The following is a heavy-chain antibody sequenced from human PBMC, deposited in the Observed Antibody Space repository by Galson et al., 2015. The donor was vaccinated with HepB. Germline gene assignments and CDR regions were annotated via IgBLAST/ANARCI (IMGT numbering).Heavy chain of an antibody. CDR1: GFTFSYYA. Sequence: SLRLSCAASGFTFSYYAMTWVRQAPGKGLEWVSAITPSGDNSYSADSLKGRFTISRDNSKNTVFSQMNSLRADDTAIYFCAKVFPEKTDGWYRQALYYFDSWGHGTRVTVSS. V-gene: IGHV3-23*01. CDR3: AKVFPEKTDGWYRQALYYFDS. J-gene: IGHJ4*01. CDR2: ITPSGDNS. D-gene: IGHD6-19*01.